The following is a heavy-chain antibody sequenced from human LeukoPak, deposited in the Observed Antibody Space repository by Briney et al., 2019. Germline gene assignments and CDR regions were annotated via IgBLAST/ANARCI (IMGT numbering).Heavy chain of an antibody. V-gene: IGHV4-38-2*02. Sequence: NPSETLSLTCTVSGYSISSGYYWGWIRQPPGKGLEWIGSIYHVGSTHYNPSLKSRVTISVDTSKNQFSLKLSSVTAADTAVYYCAREGSIGDAFDIWGQGTMVTVSS. CDR3: AREGSIGDAFDI. CDR1: GYSISSGYY. J-gene: IGHJ3*02. CDR2: IYHVGST.